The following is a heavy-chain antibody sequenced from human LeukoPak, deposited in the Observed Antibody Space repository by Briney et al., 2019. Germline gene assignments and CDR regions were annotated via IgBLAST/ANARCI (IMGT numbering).Heavy chain of an antibody. Sequence: ASVKVSCKASGYTFTGYYMRWVRQAPGQGLEWMGWINPNSGGTNYAQKFQGRVTMTRDTSISTAYMELSRLRSDDTAVYYCASTNYYDSSGPYNDYWGQGTLVTVSS. CDR3: ASTNYYDSSGPYNDY. D-gene: IGHD3-22*01. V-gene: IGHV1-2*02. J-gene: IGHJ4*02. CDR2: INPNSGGT. CDR1: GYTFTGYY.